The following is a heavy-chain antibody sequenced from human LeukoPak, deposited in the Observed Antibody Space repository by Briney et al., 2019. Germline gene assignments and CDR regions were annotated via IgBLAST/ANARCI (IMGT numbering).Heavy chain of an antibody. CDR2: ISGSGGST. CDR3: ARDSRYDSSGYFR. D-gene: IGHD3-22*01. V-gene: IGHV3-23*01. J-gene: IGHJ4*02. CDR1: GLTFSSYA. Sequence: GGSLRLSCAASGLTFSSYAMSWVRQAPGKGLEWVSAISGSGGSTYYADSVKGRFTISRDNAKNSLYLQMNSLRAEDTAVYYCARDSRYDSSGYFRWGQGTLVTVSS.